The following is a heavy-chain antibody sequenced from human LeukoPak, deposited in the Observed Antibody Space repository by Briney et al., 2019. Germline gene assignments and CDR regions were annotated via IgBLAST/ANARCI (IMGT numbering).Heavy chain of an antibody. CDR2: ITWSNGEI. CDR1: GLTFDVYA. V-gene: IGHV3-9*01. CDR3: ARGNIKFDY. Sequence: GGSLRLSCAAYGLTFDVYAVHWVRQAPGKGLEWVSGITWSNGEIACADSVKGRFTISRDNAKKSLYLQLNSLRAEDTAVYYCARGNIKFDYWGQGTLVTVSS. J-gene: IGHJ4*02.